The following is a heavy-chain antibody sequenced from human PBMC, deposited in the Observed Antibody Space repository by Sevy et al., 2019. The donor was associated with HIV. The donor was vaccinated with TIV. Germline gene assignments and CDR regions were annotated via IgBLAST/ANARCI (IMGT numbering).Heavy chain of an antibody. CDR3: ARGGNYYDSSGYSYIAFDY. CDR1: GFTFSSYS. J-gene: IGHJ4*02. D-gene: IGHD3-22*01. CDR2: ISSSSSYI. V-gene: IGHV3-21*01. Sequence: GESLKISCAASGFTFSSYSMNWVRQAPGKGLEWVSSISSSSSYIYYADSVKGRFTISRDKAKNSLYLQMNSLRAEDTAVYYCARGGNYYDSSGYSYIAFDYWGQGTLVTVSS.